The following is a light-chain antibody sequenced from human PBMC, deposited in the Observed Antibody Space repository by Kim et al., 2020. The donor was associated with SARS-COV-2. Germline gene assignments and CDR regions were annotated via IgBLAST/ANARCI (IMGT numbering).Light chain of an antibody. CDR1: SLTIYF. J-gene: IGLJ2*01. CDR2: GKH. CDR3: TSRDSNVYVV. V-gene: IGLV3-19*01. Sequence: ALGRTVRTTCQGTSLTIYFAPWYQHNPGRAPNVVFYGKHTRPSGAPARFSGPSSGNTASLPIPGTQAGDGAVYYCTSRDSNVYVVFGGGTKVTVL.